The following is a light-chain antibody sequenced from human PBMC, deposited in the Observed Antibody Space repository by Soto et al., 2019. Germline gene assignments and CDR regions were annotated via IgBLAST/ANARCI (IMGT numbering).Light chain of an antibody. CDR2: DAS. J-gene: IGKJ2*01. CDR3: QQYNSYYT. V-gene: IGKV1-5*01. CDR1: QSISSW. Sequence: DIQMTQSPSTLSASVGDRVTITCRASQSISSWLAWYQQKPGKAPKLLIYDASSLESGVPSRFSGRGSGTEFTLTISSLQPDDFATYYGQQYNSYYTYGQGTKLEIK.